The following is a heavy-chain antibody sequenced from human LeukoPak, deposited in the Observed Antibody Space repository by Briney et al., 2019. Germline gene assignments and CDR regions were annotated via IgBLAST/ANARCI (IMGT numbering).Heavy chain of an antibody. CDR1: GYTFTAYY. J-gene: IGHJ5*02. Sequence: ASVKVSCKASGYTFTAYYMHWVRRAPGQGLEWMGWINPNSGGTNYAQKFQGRVTMTRDTSISTAYMELSSLRSEDTAVYYCARDRCRSSSTSCYGGNWFDPWGQGTLVTVSS. D-gene: IGHD2-2*01. CDR3: ARDRCRSSSTSCYGGNWFDP. V-gene: IGHV1-2*02. CDR2: INPNSGGT.